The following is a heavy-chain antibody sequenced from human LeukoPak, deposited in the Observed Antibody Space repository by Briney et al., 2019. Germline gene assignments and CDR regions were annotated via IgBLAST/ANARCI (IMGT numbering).Heavy chain of an antibody. CDR3: ARGSPLIETNDAFDI. Sequence: PGGSLRLSCAASGFTFSSYAMHWVRQAPGRGLEWVAVISYDGSNKYYADSVKGRFTISRDNSKNTLYLQMNSLRAEDTAVCYCARGSPLIETNDAFDIWGQGTMVTVSS. D-gene: IGHD2-15*01. V-gene: IGHV3-30-3*01. J-gene: IGHJ3*02. CDR2: ISYDGSNK. CDR1: GFTFSSYA.